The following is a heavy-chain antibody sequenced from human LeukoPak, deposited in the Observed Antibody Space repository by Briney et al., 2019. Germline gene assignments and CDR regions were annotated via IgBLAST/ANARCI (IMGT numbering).Heavy chain of an antibody. CDR1: GFTVSSYY. CDR2: IYSGGNT. J-gene: IGHJ6*04. Sequence: GGSLRLSCAASGFTVSSYYMSWVRQAPGKGLEWVSVIYSGGNTYYTDSVKGRFTISRDDSKNTLYLQMDSLRAEDTAVYYCARNPRRYSYRDVWGKGTTVTVSS. CDR3: ARNPRRYSYRDV. D-gene: IGHD5-18*01. V-gene: IGHV3-53*01.